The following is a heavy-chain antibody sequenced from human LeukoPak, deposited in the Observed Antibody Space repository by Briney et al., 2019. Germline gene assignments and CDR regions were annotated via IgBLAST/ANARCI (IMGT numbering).Heavy chain of an antibody. D-gene: IGHD3-9*01. CDR3: ASFLSRDILTGYLFPLDY. CDR1: GYTFTSYG. Sequence: GASVKVSCKASGYTFTSYGISWVRQAPGQGLEWMGWISAYNGNTNYAQKLQGRVTMTTDTSTSTAYMELRSLRSDDTAVYYCASFLSRDILTGYLFPLDYWGQGTLVTVSS. J-gene: IGHJ4*02. CDR2: ISAYNGNT. V-gene: IGHV1-18*01.